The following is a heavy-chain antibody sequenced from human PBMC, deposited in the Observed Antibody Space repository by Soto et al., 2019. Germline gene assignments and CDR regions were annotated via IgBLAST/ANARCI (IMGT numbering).Heavy chain of an antibody. Sequence: ASVKVSFKASGYTFTGYYMHWVRQAPGQGLEWMGWINPNSGGTNYAQKFQGRVTMTRDTSISTAYMELSRLRSDDTAVYYCARGATFFITGLNNGFDPCGQGALVTVSS. CDR2: INPNSGGT. CDR3: ARGATFFITGLNNGFDP. V-gene: IGHV1-2*02. D-gene: IGHD1-20*01. CDR1: GYTFTGYY. J-gene: IGHJ5*02.